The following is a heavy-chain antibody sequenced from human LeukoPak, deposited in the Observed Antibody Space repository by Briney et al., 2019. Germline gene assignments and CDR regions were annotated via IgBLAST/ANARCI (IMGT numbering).Heavy chain of an antibody. V-gene: IGHV4-59*01. Sequence: KSSETLSLTCTVSGGSISSYYWSWIRQPPGKGLEWIGYIYYSGSTNYNPSLKSRVTISVDTSKNQFSPKLGSVTAADTAVYYCASSRNDILTGYNPYAFDIWGQGTMVTVSS. J-gene: IGHJ3*02. CDR1: GGSISSYY. D-gene: IGHD3-9*01. CDR2: IYYSGST. CDR3: ASSRNDILTGYNPYAFDI.